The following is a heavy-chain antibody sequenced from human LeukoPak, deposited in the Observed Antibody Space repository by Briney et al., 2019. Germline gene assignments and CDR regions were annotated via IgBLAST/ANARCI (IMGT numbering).Heavy chain of an antibody. Sequence: ASVKVSCKASGYTFTSYDINWVRQATGQGLEWMGRMNPNSGNTGYAQKFQGRVTMTRNTSISTAYMELSSLRSEDTAVYYCARGRIAARGMDVWGKGTTVTVSS. J-gene: IGHJ6*03. CDR2: MNPNSGNT. CDR1: GYTFTSYD. V-gene: IGHV1-8*01. CDR3: ARGRIAARGMDV. D-gene: IGHD6-6*01.